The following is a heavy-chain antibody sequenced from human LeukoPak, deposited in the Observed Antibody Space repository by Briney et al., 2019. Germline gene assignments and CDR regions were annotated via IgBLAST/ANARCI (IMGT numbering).Heavy chain of an antibody. CDR1: GGTFSSYA. J-gene: IGHJ5*02. Sequence: RASVKVSCKASGGTFSSYAISWVRQAPRQGLEWMGRIIPIFGIANYAQKFQGRVTITADKSTSTAYMELSSLRSEDTAVYYCAREATGYCSSTSCSRGFDPWGQGTLVTVSS. CDR3: AREATGYCSSTSCSRGFDP. D-gene: IGHD2-2*01. CDR2: IIPIFGIA. V-gene: IGHV1-69*04.